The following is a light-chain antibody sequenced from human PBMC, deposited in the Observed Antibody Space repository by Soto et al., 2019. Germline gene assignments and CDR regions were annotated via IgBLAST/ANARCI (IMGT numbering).Light chain of an antibody. J-gene: IGKJ1*01. CDR1: QTVVSSS. V-gene: IGKV1-17*01. CDR2: AAS. Sequence: ISCRDSQTVVSSSLTWYQRKPGKAPKRLIYAASSLQSGIPSRFSGSGSGTEFTLTISSLQPEDFATYYCLQHNSYLTWTFGQGTKVDI. CDR3: LQHNSYLTWT.